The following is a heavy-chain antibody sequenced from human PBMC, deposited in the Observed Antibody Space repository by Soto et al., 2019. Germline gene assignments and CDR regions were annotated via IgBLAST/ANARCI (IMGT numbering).Heavy chain of an antibody. D-gene: IGHD3-3*01. CDR3: AKDLLYYDFWSGYYAPYYYYGMDV. CDR1: GFTFSSYA. V-gene: IGHV3-23*01. CDR2: ISGSGGST. Sequence: GGSLRLSCAASGFTFSSYAMSWVRQAPGKGLEWVSAISGSGGSTYYADSVKGRFTISRDNSKNTLYLQMNSLRAEDTAVYYCAKDLLYYDFWSGYYAPYYYYGMDVWGQGTTVTVSS. J-gene: IGHJ6*02.